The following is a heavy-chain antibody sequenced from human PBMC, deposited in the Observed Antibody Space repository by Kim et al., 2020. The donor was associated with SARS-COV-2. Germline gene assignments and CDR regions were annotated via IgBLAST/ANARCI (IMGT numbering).Heavy chain of an antibody. CDR1: GGTFSSYA. D-gene: IGHD3-10*01. CDR2: IIPIFGTA. V-gene: IGHV1-69*13. Sequence: SVKVSCKASGGTFSSYAISWVRQAPGQGLEWMGGIIPIFGTANYAQKFQGRVTITADESTSTAYMELSSLRSEDTAVYYCARGVFGELYAFDYWGQGTLVTVSS. CDR3: ARGVFGELYAFDY. J-gene: IGHJ4*02.